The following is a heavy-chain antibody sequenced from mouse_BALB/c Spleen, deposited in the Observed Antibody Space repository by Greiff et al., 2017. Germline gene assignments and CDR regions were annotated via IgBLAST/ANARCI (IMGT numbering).Heavy chain of an antibody. V-gene: IGHV5-9-3*01. CDR1: GFTFSSYA. J-gene: IGHJ2*01. D-gene: IGHD1-1*01. CDR3: ARFITTVVDFDY. CDR2: ISSGGSYT. Sequence: EVNLVESGGGLVKPGGSLKLSCAASGFTFSSYAMSWVRQTPEKRLEWVATISSGGSYTYYPDSVKGRFTISRDNAKNTLYLQMSSLRSEDTAMYYCARFITTVVDFDYWGQGTTLTVSS.